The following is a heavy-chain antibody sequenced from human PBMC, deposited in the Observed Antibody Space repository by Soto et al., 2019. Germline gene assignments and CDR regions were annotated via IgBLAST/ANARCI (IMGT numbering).Heavy chain of an antibody. D-gene: IGHD3-16*01. CDR1: GGTFINQP. J-gene: IGHJ6*02. CDR3: ARVFDGYYYYSQDV. Sequence: QEQLVQSGAEVKKPGSSVQVSCKASGGTFINQPITWVRKAPGQGLEWMGGVIPMSGATHYSQKFPGRVTITADESTSTAYMELSSLSSEDTAVYYCARVFDGYYYYSQDVWGQGTTVTVS. CDR2: VIPMSGAT. V-gene: IGHV1-69*01.